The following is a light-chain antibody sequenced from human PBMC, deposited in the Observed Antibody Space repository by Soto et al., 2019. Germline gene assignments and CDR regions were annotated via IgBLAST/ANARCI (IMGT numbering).Light chain of an antibody. Sequence: QPVLTQPPSVSGAPGQRVTISCTGSSSNIGAGYVVHWYQQLPGTAPKLLIHDNTNRPSGVPDRFSGSKSGTSASLAITGLQAEDEADYYCQSYDSSPPVVFGGGTKLTVL. CDR2: DNT. V-gene: IGLV1-40*01. CDR1: SSNIGAGYV. CDR3: QSYDSSPPVV. J-gene: IGLJ2*01.